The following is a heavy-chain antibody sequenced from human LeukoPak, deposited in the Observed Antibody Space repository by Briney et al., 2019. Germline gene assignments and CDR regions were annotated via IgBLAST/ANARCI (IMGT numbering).Heavy chain of an antibody. CDR2: MNTNSGNT. CDR1: GYTFTSYD. D-gene: IGHD3-16*01. V-gene: IGHV1-8*01. J-gene: IGHJ4*02. CDR3: ARSRWGDFDY. Sequence: ASVMVSCKASGYTFTSYDINWVRQATGQGLEWMGWMNTNSGNTGYAQKFQGRVTMTRNTSITTAYMELSSLRSEDTAVYYCARSRWGDFDYWGQGILVTVSS.